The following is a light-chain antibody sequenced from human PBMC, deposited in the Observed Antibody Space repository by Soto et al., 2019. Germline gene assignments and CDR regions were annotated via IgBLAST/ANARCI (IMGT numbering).Light chain of an antibody. V-gene: IGLV8-61*01. CDR3: ALYMGFGISWV. CDR1: SGSVSTSHY. Sequence: QAVVTQEPSFSVSPGGTVTLTCGLTSGSVSTSHYPSWYQQIPGRPPRTLMYSTNTRSSGVPDRFSVSIVGDKAALTITGARADDECEYYCALYMGFGISWVFGGGTKLTVL. CDR2: STN. J-gene: IGLJ2*01.